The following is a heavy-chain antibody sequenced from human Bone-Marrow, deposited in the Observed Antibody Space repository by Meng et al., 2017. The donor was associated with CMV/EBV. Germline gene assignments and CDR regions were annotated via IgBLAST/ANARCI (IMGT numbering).Heavy chain of an antibody. V-gene: IGHV3-30-3*01. CDR3: ARDGWVGIVLPDIDY. Sequence: GESLKISCAASGFTFSSYAMHWVRQAPGKGLEWVAVISYDGSNKYYADSVKGRFTISRDNSKNTLYLQMNSLRAEDTAVYYCARDGWVGIVLPDIDYWGQRTLVTSPQ. CDR1: GFTFSSYA. CDR2: ISYDGSNK. J-gene: IGHJ4*02. D-gene: IGHD2-8*01.